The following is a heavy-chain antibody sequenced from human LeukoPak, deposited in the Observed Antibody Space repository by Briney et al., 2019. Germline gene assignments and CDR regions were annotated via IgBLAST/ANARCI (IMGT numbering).Heavy chain of an antibody. D-gene: IGHD6-13*01. CDR2: LIPIFGTA. Sequence: EASVKVSCKASGGTFSSYAISWVRQAPGQGLEWMGGLIPIFGTANYAQKFQGRVTITTDESTSTAYMELSSLRSEDTAVYYCARVIAAAGTAPHWFDPWGQGTLVTVSS. V-gene: IGHV1-69*05. J-gene: IGHJ5*02. CDR3: ARVIAAAGTAPHWFDP. CDR1: GGTFSSYA.